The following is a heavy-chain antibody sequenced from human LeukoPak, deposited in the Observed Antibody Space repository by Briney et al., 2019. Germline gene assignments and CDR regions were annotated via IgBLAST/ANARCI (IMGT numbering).Heavy chain of an antibody. Sequence: ASVKVSCKASGYTFTSYGISWVRQAPGQGLEWMGWISAYNGNTNYAQKLQGRVTMTTDTSTSTAYMELRSLRSDDTAVYYCAREEELVSRGSCDYWGQGTLVTVSS. CDR1: GYTFTSYG. CDR2: ISAYNGNT. D-gene: IGHD6-13*01. CDR3: AREEELVSRGSCDY. J-gene: IGHJ4*02. V-gene: IGHV1-18*01.